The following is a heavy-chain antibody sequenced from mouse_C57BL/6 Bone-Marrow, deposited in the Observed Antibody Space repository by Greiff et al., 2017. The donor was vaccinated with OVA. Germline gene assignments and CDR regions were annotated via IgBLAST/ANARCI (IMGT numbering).Heavy chain of an antibody. V-gene: IGHV1-81*01. D-gene: IGHD1-1*01. Sequence: QVQLQQSGAELARPGASVKLSCKASGYTFTSYGISWVKQRTGQGLEWIGEIYPRSGNTYYNEKFKGKATLTADKSSSTAYMELRSLTSEDSAVDYCARGGTYYGSSGGYWGQGTTLTVSS. CDR3: ARGGTYYGSSGGY. CDR1: GYTFTSYG. CDR2: IYPRSGNT. J-gene: IGHJ2*01.